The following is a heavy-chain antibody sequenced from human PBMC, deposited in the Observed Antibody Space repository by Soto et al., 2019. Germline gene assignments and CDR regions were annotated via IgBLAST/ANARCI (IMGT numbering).Heavy chain of an antibody. V-gene: IGHV3-33*01. J-gene: IGHJ6*02. Sequence: GGSLRLSCAASGFTFSSYGMHWVRQAPGKGLEWVAVIWYDGSNKYYADSVKGRFTISRDNSKNTLYLQMNSLRAEDTAVYYCARVAYSSSSKYYYYGMDVWGQGTTVTVSS. CDR3: ARVAYSSSSKYYYYGMDV. CDR1: GFTFSSYG. D-gene: IGHD6-6*01. CDR2: IWYDGSNK.